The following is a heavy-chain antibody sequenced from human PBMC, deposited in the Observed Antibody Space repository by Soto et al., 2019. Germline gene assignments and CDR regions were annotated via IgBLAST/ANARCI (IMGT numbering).Heavy chain of an antibody. Sequence: EVQLVESGGGLVQPGGSLRLSCAASGFTFSSDWMHWVRHAPGKGLVWVSRINSDGSTTSYADSVKGRFTISRANAKNTLYLQMNSLRAEDKAVYYWARVGLGVYHFDYWGQGTLVTVSS. CDR1: GFTFSSDW. J-gene: IGHJ4*02. CDR3: ARVGLGVYHFDY. D-gene: IGHD3-16*01. V-gene: IGHV3-74*01. CDR2: INSDGSTT.